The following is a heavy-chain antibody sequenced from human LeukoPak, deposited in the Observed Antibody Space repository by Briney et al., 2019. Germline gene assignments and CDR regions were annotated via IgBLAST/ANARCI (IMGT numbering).Heavy chain of an antibody. CDR1: GGSISSGSFY. V-gene: IGHV4-61*02. J-gene: IGHJ4*02. CDR2: IYTSGST. D-gene: IGHD1-14*01. CDR3: ASNPPFDY. Sequence: SETLSLTCTVSGGSISSGSFYWNWIRQPAGKGLEWIGRIYTSGSTNYNPSLKSRVTISVDTSKNQFSLKLSSVTAADTAVYYCASNPPFDYWGQGTLVTVSS.